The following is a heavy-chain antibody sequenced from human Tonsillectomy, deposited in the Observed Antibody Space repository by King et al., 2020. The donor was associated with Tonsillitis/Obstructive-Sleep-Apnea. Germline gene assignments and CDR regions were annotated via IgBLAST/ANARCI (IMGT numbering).Heavy chain of an antibody. CDR2: IYPGDSDT. V-gene: IGHV5-51*01. D-gene: IGHD6-13*01. CDR1: GYSFTSYW. Sequence: QLVQSGVEVKKPGESLKISCKGSGYSFTSYWIGWVRQMPGKGLEWMGIIYPGDSDTRYSPSFQGQVTISADKSISTTYLQWSSLKASDTAMYYCARRVGGSSWYRESYYYYYCMDVWGKGTTVTVSS. J-gene: IGHJ6*03. CDR3: ARRVGGSSWYRESYYYYYCMDV.